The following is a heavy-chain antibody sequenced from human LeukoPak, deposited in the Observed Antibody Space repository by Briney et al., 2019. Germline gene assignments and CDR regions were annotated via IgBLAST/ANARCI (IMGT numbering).Heavy chain of an antibody. Sequence: SETLSLTCAVYGGSFSGYYWSWIRQPPGKGLEWIGEINHSGSTNYNPSLKSRVTISVDTSKNQFSLKLSSVTAADTAVYYCASSDYGGYAKIDYWGQGTLVTVSS. CDR2: INHSGST. J-gene: IGHJ4*02. CDR3: ASSDYGGYAKIDY. V-gene: IGHV4-34*01. CDR1: GGSFSGYY. D-gene: IGHD4-17*01.